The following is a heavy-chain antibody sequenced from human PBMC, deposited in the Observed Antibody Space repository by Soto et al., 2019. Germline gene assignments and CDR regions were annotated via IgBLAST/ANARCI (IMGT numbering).Heavy chain of an antibody. CDR1: GVSITAYF. J-gene: IGHJ4*02. CDR3: ARDRRDGYKSYFEF. Sequence: SETLSLTCTVSGVSITAYFWSWIRQTPGKGLEWIGSISFSGATYSNPSLKGRAALSVDTSKNHLSLTLNSVTSADTAVYFCARDRRDGYKSYFEFWGQGTQVTVSS. V-gene: IGHV4-59*01. D-gene: IGHD5-12*01. CDR2: ISFSGAT.